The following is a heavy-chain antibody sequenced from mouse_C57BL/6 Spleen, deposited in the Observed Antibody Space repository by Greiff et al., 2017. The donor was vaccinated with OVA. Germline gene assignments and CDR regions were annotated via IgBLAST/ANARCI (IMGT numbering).Heavy chain of an antibody. CDR3: ARYDYGAY. J-gene: IGHJ3*01. CDR1: GYAFSSSW. V-gene: IGHV1-82*01. Sequence: QVQLKQSGPELVKPGASVKISCKASGYAFSSSWMNWVKQRPGKGLEWIGRIYPGDGDTNYNGKFKGKATLTADKSSSTAYMQLSSLTSEDSAVYFCARYDYGAYWGQGTLVTVSA. D-gene: IGHD2-4*01. CDR2: IYPGDGDT.